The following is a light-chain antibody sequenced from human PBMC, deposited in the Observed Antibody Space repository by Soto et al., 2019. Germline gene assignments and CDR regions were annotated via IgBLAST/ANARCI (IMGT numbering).Light chain of an antibody. J-gene: IGLJ3*02. Sequence: QSVLTQPASISGSPGQTITISCTGSDSDIGAYNYVSWYQHHPGKAPKLIIFEVNNQPSGVSHRCSDSKSANTVSLTISGLQADVEADYYCASYTTSHTRVFGGGTKLTVL. CDR2: EVN. CDR3: ASYTTSHTRV. CDR1: DSDIGAYNY. V-gene: IGLV2-14*01.